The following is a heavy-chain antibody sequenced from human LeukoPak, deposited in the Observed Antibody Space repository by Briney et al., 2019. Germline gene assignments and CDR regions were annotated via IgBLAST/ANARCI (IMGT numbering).Heavy chain of an antibody. CDR3: ARDGTVATNWFDP. V-gene: IGHV4-59*02. Sequence: PGGSLRLSCTVSGGSVSSYYWSWIRQPPGKGLEWIGYIKSSGSSNYNPSLKSRVTISMDTSKNQFSLRLNSVTAADTAVYYCARDGTVATNWFDPWGQGTLVTVSS. CDR1: GGSVSSYY. D-gene: IGHD5-12*01. CDR2: IKSSGSS. J-gene: IGHJ5*02.